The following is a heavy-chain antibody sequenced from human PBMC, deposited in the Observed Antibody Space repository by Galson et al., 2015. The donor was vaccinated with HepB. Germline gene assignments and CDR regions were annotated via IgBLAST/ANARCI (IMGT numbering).Heavy chain of an antibody. D-gene: IGHD5-12*01. V-gene: IGHV3-7*03. Sequence: SLRLSCAASGFMFSGHWMNWVRQAPGKGLEWVANIREAGSIKYYVDSVTGRFTISRDNARNLLYLQMNGLGAEDTAVYFCARNRGYETFDYWGQGALVTVSS. J-gene: IGHJ4*02. CDR2: IREAGSIK. CDR1: GFMFSGHW. CDR3: ARNRGYETFDY.